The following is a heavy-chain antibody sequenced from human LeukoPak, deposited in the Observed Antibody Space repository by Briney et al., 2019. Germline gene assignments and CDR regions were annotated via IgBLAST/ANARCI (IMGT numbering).Heavy chain of an antibody. Sequence: PGGSLRLSCVASGFPFRSYAMTWVRQTPGKGLESVSVITDDEDTYYADSVKGRFTFSRDNSQNTVFLQMNSLRVEDTAVYYCAKVDYWSPENYFDSWGQGTLVTVSS. J-gene: IGHJ4*02. V-gene: IGHV3-23*01. CDR1: GFPFRSYA. CDR2: ITDDEDT. D-gene: IGHD1-1*01. CDR3: AKVDYWSPENYFDS.